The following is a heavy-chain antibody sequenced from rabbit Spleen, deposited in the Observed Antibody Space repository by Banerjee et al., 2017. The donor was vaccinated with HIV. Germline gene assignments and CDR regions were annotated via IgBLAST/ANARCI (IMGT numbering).Heavy chain of an antibody. Sequence: QSLEESGGDLVKHGASLPLTCTASGFSFSAGYYMCWVRQAPGKGLEWIACIAGGISGSTYYASWAKGRFTISKTSSTTVTLQVTGLTAADTATYFCARDTSSSFSSYGMDLWGPGTLVTVS. D-gene: IGHD1-1*01. CDR2: IAGGISGST. CDR1: GFSFSAGYY. CDR3: ARDTSSSFSSYGMDL. V-gene: IGHV1S40*01. J-gene: IGHJ6*01.